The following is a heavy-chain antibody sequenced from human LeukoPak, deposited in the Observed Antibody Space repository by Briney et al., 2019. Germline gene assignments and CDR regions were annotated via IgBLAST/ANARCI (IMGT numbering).Heavy chain of an antibody. CDR2: MYYSGST. D-gene: IGHD1-26*01. J-gene: IGHJ4*02. Sequence: SSETLSLTCTVSGDSITSYYWSWIRQPPGKGLEWIGSMYYSGSTYYNPSLKSRVTISVDTSKNQFSLKLSSVTAADTAVYYCATSSGSYYYWGQGTLVTVSS. V-gene: IGHV4-59*05. CDR3: ATSSGSYYY. CDR1: GDSITSYY.